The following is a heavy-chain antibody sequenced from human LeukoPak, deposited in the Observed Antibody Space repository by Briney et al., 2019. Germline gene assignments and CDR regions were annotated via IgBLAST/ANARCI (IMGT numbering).Heavy chain of an antibody. CDR2: VKSKTDGGTT. CDR1: GFTFRNAW. V-gene: IGHV3-15*01. J-gene: IGHJ4*02. D-gene: IGHD1-26*01. CDR3: TTAGPSGSYYEIVNY. Sequence: GGSLRISFAASGFTFRNAWMSWVRQAPGKGLEWVGRVKSKTDGGTTDYAAPVKGRFTISRDDSKNTLYLQMNGLKTDDTAVYYCTTAGPSGSYYEIVNYWGQGTLVTVSS.